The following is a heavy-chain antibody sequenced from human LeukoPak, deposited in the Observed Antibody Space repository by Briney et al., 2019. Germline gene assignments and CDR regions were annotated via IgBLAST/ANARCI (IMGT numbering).Heavy chain of an antibody. Sequence: GGSLRLSCAASGFTFSSDWMHWVRQAPGKGLVWVSRLNRDGNSKAYADSMKGRFTISRDNAKNSLYLQMNSLRAEDTAVYYCARDSRIVGATYWGQGTLVTVSS. CDR2: LNRDGNSK. J-gene: IGHJ4*02. CDR3: ARDSRIVGATY. CDR1: GFTFSSDW. D-gene: IGHD1-26*01. V-gene: IGHV3-74*01.